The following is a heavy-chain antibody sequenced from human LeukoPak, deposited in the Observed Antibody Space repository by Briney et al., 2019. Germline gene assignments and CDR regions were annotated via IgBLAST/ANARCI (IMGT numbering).Heavy chain of an antibody. CDR3: ASSGFGELLR. V-gene: IGHV3-7*03. CDR2: ITQEGSEK. J-gene: IGHJ4*02. Sequence: GGSLRLSCAASAFTFSSSWMSCVRPAPGKGLEWVANITQEGSEKYSVDSVKGRFTIPRDNPKNSLYLQRNSLRAEDTAVYYCASSGFGELLRGGQGTLVSVSS. CDR1: AFTFSSSW. D-gene: IGHD3-10*01.